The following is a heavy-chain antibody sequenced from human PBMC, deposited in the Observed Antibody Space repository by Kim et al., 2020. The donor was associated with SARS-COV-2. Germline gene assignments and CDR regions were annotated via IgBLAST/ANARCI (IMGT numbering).Heavy chain of an antibody. CDR3: ARDLPDY. J-gene: IGHJ4*02. V-gene: IGHV3-48*04. Sequence: TSFTIYYAASVKGRFTISRDNAKNSLYLQMNSLRVEDTAVYYCARDLPDYWGQGTLVTVSS. CDR2: TSFTI.